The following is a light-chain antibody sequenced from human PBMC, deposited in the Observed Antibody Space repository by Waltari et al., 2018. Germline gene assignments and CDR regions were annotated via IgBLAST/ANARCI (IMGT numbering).Light chain of an antibody. Sequence: DIQMTQSPPTLSASVGDRVTVTCRASQSISIWFAWYQQKPGKAPNLLIYKASTLDSGGPSRFSGSASGTEFTLTISSLQAEDFGTYYCQQYSSFPLSFGGGTNIVIK. CDR3: QQYSSFPLS. CDR2: KAS. V-gene: IGKV1-5*03. CDR1: QSISIW. J-gene: IGKJ4*01.